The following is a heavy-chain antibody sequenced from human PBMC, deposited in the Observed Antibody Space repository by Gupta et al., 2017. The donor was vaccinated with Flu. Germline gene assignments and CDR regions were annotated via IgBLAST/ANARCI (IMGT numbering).Heavy chain of an antibody. CDR1: GFTFRSSS. D-gene: IGHD3-9*01. V-gene: IGHV3-21*01. Sequence: VQLVESGGGLVKPGGSLRLSCEASGFTFRSSSMNWVRQAPGKGLEWVSSITGSSSYIYYADSVKGRFTISRDNAKNSLFLQMNSLRAEDTAVYYCAREVDGYYDYYGMDDWGQGTTVTVSS. J-gene: IGHJ6*02. CDR3: AREVDGYYDYYGMDD. CDR2: ITGSSSYI.